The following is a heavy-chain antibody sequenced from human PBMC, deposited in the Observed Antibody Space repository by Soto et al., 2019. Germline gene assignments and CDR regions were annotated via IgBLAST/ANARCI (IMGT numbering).Heavy chain of an antibody. CDR2: FDPEDGET. D-gene: IGHD2-2*01. V-gene: IGHV1-24*01. J-gene: IGHJ5*02. Sequence: ASVKVSCKVSGYTLTELSMHWVRQAPGKGLEWMGGFDPEDGETIYAQKFQGRVTMTEDTSTDTAYMELSSLRSEDTAVYYCATDRGLVPAVTPLFDNWFDPWGQGTLVTVSS. CDR1: GYTLTELS. CDR3: ATDRGLVPAVTPLFDNWFDP.